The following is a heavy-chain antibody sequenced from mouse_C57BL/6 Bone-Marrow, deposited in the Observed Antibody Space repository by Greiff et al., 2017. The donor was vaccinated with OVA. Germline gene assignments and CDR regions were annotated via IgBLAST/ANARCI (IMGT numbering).Heavy chain of an antibody. J-gene: IGHJ2*01. CDR3: ARGAY. CDR1: GYAFSNYW. Sequence: VQLQQSGAELVKPGASVKISCKASGYAFSNYWMHWVKQRPGQGLEWIGQIYPGDGDINYNGKFKGKATLTADNSSSTAYMQFSSLTSEGAAVYFFARGAYWGQGTTLTVSS. V-gene: IGHV1-80*01. CDR2: IYPGDGDI.